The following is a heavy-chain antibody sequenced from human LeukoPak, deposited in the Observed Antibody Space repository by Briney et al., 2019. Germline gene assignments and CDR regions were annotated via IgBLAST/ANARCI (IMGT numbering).Heavy chain of an antibody. V-gene: IGHV6-1*01. D-gene: IGHD6-6*01. J-gene: IGHJ5*02. Sequence: SQTLSLTCAISGDSVSSNSAAWNWIRQSPSRGLEWLGRTYYRSKWYNDYAVSVKSRITINPDTSKNQFSLQLNSVTPEDTAVYYCARSSIAAQTRTRAINWFDPWGQGTLVTVSS. CDR2: TYYRSKWYN. CDR1: GDSVSSNSAA. CDR3: ARSSIAAQTRTRAINWFDP.